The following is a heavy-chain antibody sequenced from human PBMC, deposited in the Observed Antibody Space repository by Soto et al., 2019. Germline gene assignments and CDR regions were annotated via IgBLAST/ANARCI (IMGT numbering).Heavy chain of an antibody. CDR2: ISSSSSTI. CDR3: ARPPRPSYSSGWSTTLYYFDY. V-gene: IGHV3-48*01. D-gene: IGHD6-19*01. J-gene: IGHJ4*02. CDR1: GFTFSSYS. Sequence: GGSLRLSCAASGFTFSSYSMNWVRQAPGKGLEWVSYISSSSSTIYYADSVKGRFTISRDNAKNSLYLQMNSLRAEDTAVYYCARPPRPSYSSGWSTTLYYFDYWGQGTLVTVSS.